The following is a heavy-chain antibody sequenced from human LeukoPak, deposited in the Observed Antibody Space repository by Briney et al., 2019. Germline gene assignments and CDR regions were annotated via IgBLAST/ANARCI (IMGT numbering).Heavy chain of an antibody. Sequence: SETLSLTCAVYGGLFGDYYWSWIRQPPGKGLEWVGEVNHKGNMGYNPPLQSRVTISVDRSKNQFSLTLNSVTAADTATYYCTRAHKDCVSDTCYAPPGYWSQGTPVTVSS. D-gene: IGHD2-2*01. J-gene: IGHJ4*02. CDR2: VNHKGNM. CDR1: GGLFGDYY. CDR3: TRAHKDCVSDTCYAPPGY. V-gene: IGHV4-34*01.